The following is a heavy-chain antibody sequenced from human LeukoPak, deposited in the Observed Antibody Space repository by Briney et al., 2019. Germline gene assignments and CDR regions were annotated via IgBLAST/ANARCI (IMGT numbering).Heavy chain of an antibody. CDR3: ARGNLPITGTNYFDY. Sequence: ASVKVSCKASGYTFTSYGISWVRQAPGQGLEWMGWISAYNGNTNYAQKLQGRVTMTTDTSTSTAYMELRSLRSDDTAVYYCARGNLPITGTNYFDYWGQGTLVTVSS. J-gene: IGHJ4*02. D-gene: IGHD1-20*01. V-gene: IGHV1-18*01. CDR1: GYTFTSYG. CDR2: ISAYNGNT.